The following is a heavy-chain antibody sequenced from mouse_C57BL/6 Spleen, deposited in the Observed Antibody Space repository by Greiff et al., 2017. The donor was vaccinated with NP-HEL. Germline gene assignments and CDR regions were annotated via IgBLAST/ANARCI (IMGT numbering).Heavy chain of an antibody. CDR1: GYTFTDYY. Sequence: VQLQQSGAELVRPGASVKLSCKASGYTFTDYYINWVKQRPGQGLEWIARIYPGSGNTYYNEKFKGKATLTAEKSSSTAYMQLSSLTSEDSAVYFCARYEGYFDVWGTGTTVTVSS. CDR2: IYPGSGNT. V-gene: IGHV1-76*01. D-gene: IGHD2-3*01. J-gene: IGHJ1*03. CDR3: ARYEGYFDV.